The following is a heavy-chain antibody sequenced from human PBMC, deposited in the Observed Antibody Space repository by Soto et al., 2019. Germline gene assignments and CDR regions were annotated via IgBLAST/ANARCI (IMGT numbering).Heavy chain of an antibody. CDR2: IYPGDSDT. V-gene: IGHV5-51*01. CDR3: ARHLPDYDSSGYYFGRPTRVLDY. J-gene: IGHJ4*02. Sequence: EVQLVQSGAEVKKPGESLKISCKGSGYSFTSYWIGWVRQMPGKGLEWMGIIYPGDSDTRYSPSFQGQVTISADKSISTAYLQWSSLKASDTAMYYCARHLPDYDSSGYYFGRPTRVLDYWGQGTLVTVSS. D-gene: IGHD3-22*01. CDR1: GYSFTSYW.